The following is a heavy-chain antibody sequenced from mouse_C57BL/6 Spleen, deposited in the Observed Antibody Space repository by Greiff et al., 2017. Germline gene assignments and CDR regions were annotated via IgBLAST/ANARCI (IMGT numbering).Heavy chain of an antibody. Sequence: QVQLQQSGAELVKPGASVKISCKASCYAFSSSWMNWVKQRPGKGLEWIGQIYPGDGDTNYNGKFKGKATLTADKSSSTAYMQLSSLTSEDSAVDFCARNGKDAMDYWGQGNSVTGSS. CDR2: IYPGDGDT. D-gene: IGHD1-1*01. J-gene: IGHJ4*01. V-gene: IGHV1-80*01. CDR3: ARNGKDAMDY. CDR1: CYAFSSSW.